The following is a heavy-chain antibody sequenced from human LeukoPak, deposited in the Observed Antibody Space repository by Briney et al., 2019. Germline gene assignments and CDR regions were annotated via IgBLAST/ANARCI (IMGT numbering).Heavy chain of an antibody. J-gene: IGHJ6*03. CDR3: ARDRGYSYAKKSSEYYYMDV. V-gene: IGHV4-4*07. CDR2: IYTSGST. CDR1: GGSISSYY. Sequence: SETLSLTCTVSGGSISSYYWSWIRQPAGKGLEWIGRIYTSGSTNYNPSLKSRVTMSVDTSKNQSSLKLSSVTAADTAVYYCARDRGYSYAKKSSEYYYMDVWGKGTTVTISS. D-gene: IGHD5-18*01.